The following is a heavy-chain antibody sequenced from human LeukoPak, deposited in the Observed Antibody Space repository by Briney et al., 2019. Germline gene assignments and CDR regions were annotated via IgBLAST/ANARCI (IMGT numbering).Heavy chain of an antibody. CDR3: ARPMYSSSWCLDY. CDR1: GYTFTGYY. Sequence: ASVKVSCKTSGYTFTGYYMHWVRQAPGHGLEWMGWINPNSGGTNYAQRFQGRVTMTRDTSISTAYMELSRLRSDDTAVYYCARPMYSSSWCLDYWGQGTLVTVSS. CDR2: INPNSGGT. V-gene: IGHV1-2*02. D-gene: IGHD6-13*01. J-gene: IGHJ4*02.